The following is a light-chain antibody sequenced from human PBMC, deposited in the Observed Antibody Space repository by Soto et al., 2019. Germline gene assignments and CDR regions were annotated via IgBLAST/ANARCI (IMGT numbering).Light chain of an antibody. CDR3: QQYSSYPKT. CDR2: KAS. Sequence: DIQMTQSPSTLSASVGDRVTITCRASQTISSWLAWYQQKPGKAPKLLIYKASSLESGVPSRLSGSGSGTEFTLTISSLQPDDVAVYYCQQYSSYPKTFGQGNKVEIK. J-gene: IGKJ1*01. V-gene: IGKV1-5*03. CDR1: QTISSW.